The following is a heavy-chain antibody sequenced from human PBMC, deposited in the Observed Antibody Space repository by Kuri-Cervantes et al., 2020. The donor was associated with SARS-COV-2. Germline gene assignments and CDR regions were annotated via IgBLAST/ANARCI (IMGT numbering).Heavy chain of an antibody. V-gene: IGHV3-73*01. CDR2: IRSKANSYAT. CDR3: TRHVRVGVVGATSENDY. CDR1: GFTFSGSA. Sequence: GESLKISCAASGFTFSGSAMHWVRQASGKGLEWVGRIRSKANSYATAYAASAKGRFTISRDDSKNTAYLQMNSLKTEDTAVYYCTRHVRVGVVGATSENDYWGQGTLVTVSS. J-gene: IGHJ4*02. D-gene: IGHD1-26*01.